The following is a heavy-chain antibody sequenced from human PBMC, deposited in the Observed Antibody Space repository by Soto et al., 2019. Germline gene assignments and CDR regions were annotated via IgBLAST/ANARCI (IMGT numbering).Heavy chain of an antibody. J-gene: IGHJ6*02. CDR2: IWYDGSNK. V-gene: IGHV3-33*01. CDR3: AREVGGRLHSGMDV. CDR1: GFTFSSYG. D-gene: IGHD6-25*01. Sequence: GGSLRLSCAASGFTFSSYGMHWVRQAPGKGLEWVAVIWYDGSNKYYADSVKGRFTISRDNSKNTLYLQMNSLRAEDTAVYYCAREVGGRLHSGMDVWGQGTTVTVSS.